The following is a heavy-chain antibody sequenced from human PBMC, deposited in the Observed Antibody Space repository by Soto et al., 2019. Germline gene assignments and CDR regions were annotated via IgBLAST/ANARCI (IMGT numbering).Heavy chain of an antibody. CDR3: ARGQGYSSSWDYYYYMDV. D-gene: IGHD6-13*01. CDR1: GGSISSSSYY. J-gene: IGHJ6*03. CDR2: IYYSGST. V-gene: IGHV4-61*05. Sequence: SETLSLTCTVSGGSISSSSYYWGWIRQPPGKGLEWIGYIYYSGSTNYNPSLKSRVTISVDTSKNQFSLKLSSVTAANTAVYYCARGQGYSSSWDYYYYMDVWGKGTTVTVSS.